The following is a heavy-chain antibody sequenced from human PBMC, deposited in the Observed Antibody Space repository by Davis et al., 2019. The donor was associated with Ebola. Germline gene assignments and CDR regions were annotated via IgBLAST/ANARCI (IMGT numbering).Heavy chain of an antibody. V-gene: IGHV3-30*04. CDR3: ARALHDEVLDY. Sequence: PGGSLRLSCVASRFSFSLYAMYWVRQAPGKGLEWVAVTSHNERERFYGESVQGRFTISRDNSENVLYLQMDSLRPDDTAIYFCARALHDEVLDYWGQGTPVTVSS. CDR2: TSHNERER. CDR1: RFSFSLYA. D-gene: IGHD1-1*01. J-gene: IGHJ4*02.